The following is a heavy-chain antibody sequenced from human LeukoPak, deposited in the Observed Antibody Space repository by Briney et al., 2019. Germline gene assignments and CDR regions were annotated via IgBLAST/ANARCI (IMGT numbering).Heavy chain of an antibody. CDR3: ARDPSSSGWTRYYYYYYMDV. V-gene: IGHV3-21*01. Sequence: GESLRLSCAASGFTFSSYSMNWVRQAPGKGLEWVSSISSSSSYIYYADSVKGRFTISRDNAKNSLYLQMNSLRAEDTAVYYCARDPSSSGWTRYYYYYYMDVWGKGTTVTVSS. D-gene: IGHD6-19*01. J-gene: IGHJ6*03. CDR1: GFTFSSYS. CDR2: ISSSSSYI.